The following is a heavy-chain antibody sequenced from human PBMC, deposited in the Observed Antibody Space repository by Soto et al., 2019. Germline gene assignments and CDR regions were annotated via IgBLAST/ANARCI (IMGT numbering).Heavy chain of an antibody. CDR2: ISHSGST. D-gene: IGHD2-21*02. V-gene: IGHV4-30-2*01. CDR3: AREVDGLYCGRDCDSRYFDS. J-gene: IGHJ4*02. Sequence: QLQLQESGSRLVKPSQTLSLTCAVSGGSISSGDYSWSWIRQPPGKGLEWIGYISHSGSTFYNPSLKRRVTISVDRSKNRLSLKLNSVTAADTAVYYCAREVDGLYCGRDCDSRYFDSWGQGILVTVSS. CDR1: GGSISSGDYS.